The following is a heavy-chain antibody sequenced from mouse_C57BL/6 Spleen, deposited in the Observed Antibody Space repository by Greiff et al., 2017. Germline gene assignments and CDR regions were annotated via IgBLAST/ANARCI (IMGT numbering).Heavy chain of an antibody. V-gene: IGHV5-17*01. J-gene: IGHJ2*01. CDR2: ISSGSSTI. CDR1: GFTFSDYG. D-gene: IGHD2-1*01. CDR3: ARGGFYYGKGYFDY. Sequence: EVQLMESGGGLVKPGGSLKLSCAASGFTFSDYGMHWVRQAPEKGLEWVAYISSGSSTIYYADTVKGRFTISRDNAKNTLFLQRNSLRSEDTAMYYCARGGFYYGKGYFDYWGQGTTLTVSS.